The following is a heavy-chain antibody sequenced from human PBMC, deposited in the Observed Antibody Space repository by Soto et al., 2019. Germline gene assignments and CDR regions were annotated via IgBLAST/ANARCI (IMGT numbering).Heavy chain of an antibody. J-gene: IGHJ4*02. CDR1: GGSISSYY. V-gene: IGHV4-59*01. CDR2: IYYSGST. CDR3: ARGGSSGYYYKFDY. Sequence: SETLSLTCTVSGGSISSYYCSWIRQPPGKGLEWIGYIYYSGSTNYNPSLKSRVTISVDTSKNQFSLKLSSVTAADTAVYYCARGGSSGYYYKFDYWGQGTLVTVSS. D-gene: IGHD3-22*01.